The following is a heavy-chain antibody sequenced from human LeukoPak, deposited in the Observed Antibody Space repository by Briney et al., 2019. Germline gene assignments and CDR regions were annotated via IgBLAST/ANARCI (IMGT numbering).Heavy chain of an antibody. CDR1: GGTFSSYA. CDR2: IIPIFGTA. V-gene: IGHV1-69*13. CDR3: ARDRGRRTGAGTYYYYGMDV. J-gene: IGHJ6*04. D-gene: IGHD6-13*01. Sequence: SVKVSCKASGGTFSSYAISWVRQAPGQGLEWMGGIIPIFGTANYAQKFQGRVTITADESTSTAYMELSSLRSEDTAVYYCARDRGRRTGAGTYYYYGMDVWGKGTTVTVSS.